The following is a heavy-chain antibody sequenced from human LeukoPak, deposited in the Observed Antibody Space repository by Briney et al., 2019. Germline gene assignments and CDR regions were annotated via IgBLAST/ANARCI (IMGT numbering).Heavy chain of an antibody. V-gene: IGHV3-11*06. CDR2: ISSSSTYT. Sequence: PGGSLRLSCVASGFIFSDYYMSWIRQAPGKGLEWVSYISSSSTYTSYADSVKGRFTISRDNAKNSLYLDMNSLRAEDTARYYCAGDLALYDNGAYVPYYFDLWGQGTLVTVSS. CDR3: AGDLALYDNGAYVPYYFDL. CDR1: GFIFSDYY. J-gene: IGHJ4*02. D-gene: IGHD4-17*01.